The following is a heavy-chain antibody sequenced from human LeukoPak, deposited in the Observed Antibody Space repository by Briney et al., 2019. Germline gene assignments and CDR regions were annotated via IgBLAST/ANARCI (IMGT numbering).Heavy chain of an antibody. J-gene: IGHJ4*02. CDR3: AKAQGYDSSGYYHWTFDY. CDR1: GFTFSDCY. CDR2: ISSSGSTI. D-gene: IGHD3-22*01. V-gene: IGHV3-11*04. Sequence: GGSLRLSCAASGFTFSDCYMTWIRQAPGKGLEWVSYISSSGSTIYYADSVKGRFTISRDNAKNSLYLQMNSLRAEDTAVYYCAKAQGYDSSGYYHWTFDYWGQGTLVTVSS.